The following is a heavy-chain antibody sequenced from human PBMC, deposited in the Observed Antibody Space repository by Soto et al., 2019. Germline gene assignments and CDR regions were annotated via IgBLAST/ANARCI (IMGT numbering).Heavy chain of an antibody. D-gene: IGHD6-13*01. Sequence: QVQLQQWGAGLLKPSETLSLTCAVYGGSFSGYYWSWIRQPPGKGLEWSGEINRSGSTNYNTSLKSRVTISVDTSKNQISLKLSSVTAADTAVYYCARVKCSAAADAFDIWGKGTMVSASS. J-gene: IGHJ3*02. V-gene: IGHV4-34*01. CDR1: GGSFSGYY. CDR3: ARVKCSAAADAFDI. CDR2: INRSGST.